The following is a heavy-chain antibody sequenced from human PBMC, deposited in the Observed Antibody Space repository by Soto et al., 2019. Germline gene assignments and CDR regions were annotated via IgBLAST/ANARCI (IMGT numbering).Heavy chain of an antibody. CDR2: VSGDNGET. Sequence: QVQLVQSGAEVKKPGASVKVSCKASGYTFTKFGISWVRQAPGQGLEWMGWVSGDNGETSYAQRLQGRVTMTTDTSRTTAYMELGSLRSDDTAVFYCVREGLGIYYYNGMDVWGQGTTVTVSS. CDR1: GYTFTKFG. D-gene: IGHD6-19*01. CDR3: VREGLGIYYYNGMDV. J-gene: IGHJ6*02. V-gene: IGHV1-18*01.